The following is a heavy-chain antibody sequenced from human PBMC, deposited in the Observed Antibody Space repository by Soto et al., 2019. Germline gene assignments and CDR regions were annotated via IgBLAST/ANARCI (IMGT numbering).Heavy chain of an antibody. CDR3: VRDGASTAFDI. CDR2: ISAYSGNT. CDR1: GYTFTSYD. Sequence: GASVKVSCKASGYTFTSYDINWVRQATGQGLEWMGWISAYSGNTNYAQKFQGRVTMTTDTSTSTAYMELRSLRSDDTAVYYCVRDGASTAFDIWGQGTMVTVSS. J-gene: IGHJ3*02. V-gene: IGHV1-18*01. D-gene: IGHD3-16*01.